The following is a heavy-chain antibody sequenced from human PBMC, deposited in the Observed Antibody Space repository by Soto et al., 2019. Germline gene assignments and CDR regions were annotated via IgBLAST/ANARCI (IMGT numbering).Heavy chain of an antibody. CDR1: GYTFTSYG. D-gene: IGHD6-13*01. Sequence: QVQLVQSGTEVKKPGASVKVSCKASGYTFTSYGIHWLRQAPGQRLEWMGWINAANGDTKYSPKFQGRVTITRDTSASTAYMELSSLRSEDTAVYYCVGRHVSATGIDWFDPWGQGTLVTVSS. J-gene: IGHJ5*02. CDR3: VGRHVSATGIDWFDP. V-gene: IGHV1-3*01. CDR2: INAANGDT.